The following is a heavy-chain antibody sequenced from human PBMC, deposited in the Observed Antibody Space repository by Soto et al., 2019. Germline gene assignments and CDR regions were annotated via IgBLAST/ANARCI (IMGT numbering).Heavy chain of an antibody. D-gene: IGHD6-19*01. V-gene: IGHV3-11*05. CDR3: ARDRGAVTGQYFDY. CDR2: ISSSGTSA. J-gene: IGHJ4*02. CDR1: GFTFSAVY. Sequence: QVQLEESGGGLVKPGGSLRLSCAASGFTFSAVYMSWIRQAPNKGLEYISYISSSGTSANYADSVKGRFTISRDNAKNSLYLKMTSLTAEDPAVYYCARDRGAVTGQYFDYWGQGALVTVSS.